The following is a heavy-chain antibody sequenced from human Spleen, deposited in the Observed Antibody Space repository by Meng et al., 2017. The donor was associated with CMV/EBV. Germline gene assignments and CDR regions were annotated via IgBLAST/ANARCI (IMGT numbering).Heavy chain of an antibody. J-gene: IGHJ6*02. V-gene: IGHV3-11*01. Sequence: GESLKISCAASGFTFSDYYMSWIRQAPGKGLEWVSYISSSGSTIYYADSVKGRFTISRDNAKNSLYLQMNSLRAEDTAVYYCARVVVTATEGFSGMDVWGQGTTVTVSS. CDR2: ISSSGSTI. CDR3: ARVVVTATEGFSGMDV. D-gene: IGHD2-21*02. CDR1: GFTFSDYY.